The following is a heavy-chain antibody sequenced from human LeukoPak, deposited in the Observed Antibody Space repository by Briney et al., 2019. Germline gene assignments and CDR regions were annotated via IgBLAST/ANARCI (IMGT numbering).Heavy chain of an antibody. CDR3: ARVGRRSGSYDAFDI. CDR2: TRNKANSYTT. D-gene: IGHD3-10*01. CDR1: GFTFSDHY. V-gene: IGHV3-72*01. J-gene: IGHJ3*02. Sequence: PGGSLRLSCAASGFTFSDHYMDWVRHAPGKGLEWVGRTRNKANSYTTEYAASVKGRFTISRDDSKNSLYLQMNSLKTEDTAVYYCARVGRRSGSYDAFDIWGQGTMVTVSS.